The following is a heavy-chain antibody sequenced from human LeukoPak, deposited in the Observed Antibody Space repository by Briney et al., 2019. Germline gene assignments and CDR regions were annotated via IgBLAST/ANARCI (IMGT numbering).Heavy chain of an antibody. J-gene: IGHJ4*02. CDR3: ARAGGSGYSSSWYMFDY. D-gene: IGHD6-13*01. V-gene: IGHV3-30-3*01. CDR1: GFTFSSYA. CDR2: ISYDGSNK. Sequence: GGSLRLSCAASGFTFSSYAMHWVRQAPGKGLEWVAVISYDGSNKYYADSVKGRFTISRDNSKNTLYLQMNSLRAEDTAVYYCARAGGSGYSSSWYMFDYWGQGTLVTVSS.